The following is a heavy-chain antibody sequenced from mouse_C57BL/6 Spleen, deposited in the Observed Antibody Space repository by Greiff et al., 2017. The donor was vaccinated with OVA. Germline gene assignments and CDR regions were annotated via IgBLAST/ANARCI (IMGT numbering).Heavy chain of an antibody. CDR2: IDPSDSYT. J-gene: IGHJ2*01. V-gene: IGHV1-59*01. CDR1: GYTFTSYW. Sequence: QVQLKQPGAELVRPGTSVKLSCKASGYTFTSYWMHWVKQRPGQGLEWIGVIDPSDSYTNYNQKFKGKATLTVDTSSSTAYMQLSSLTSEDSAVYYCARGGDYASDYWGQGTTLTVSS. CDR3: ARGGDYASDY. D-gene: IGHD2-4*01.